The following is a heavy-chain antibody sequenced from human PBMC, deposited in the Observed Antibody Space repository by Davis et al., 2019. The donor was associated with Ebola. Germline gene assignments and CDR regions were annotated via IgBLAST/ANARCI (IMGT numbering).Heavy chain of an antibody. Sequence: GGSLRLSCAASGFIISSYGFQWVRQAPGKGLEWVAVISYDGSNKYYADSVKGRFTISRDNAKNSLYLQMNSLRGEDTAVYYCARETLLDTLFSHYGLDVWGRGTTVTVSS. CDR3: ARETLLDTLFSHYGLDV. CDR1: GFIISSYG. D-gene: IGHD5-18*01. V-gene: IGHV3-30*03. CDR2: ISYDGSNK. J-gene: IGHJ6*04.